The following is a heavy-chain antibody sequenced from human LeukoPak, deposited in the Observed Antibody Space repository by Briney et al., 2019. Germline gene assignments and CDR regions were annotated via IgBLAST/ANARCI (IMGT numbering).Heavy chain of an antibody. D-gene: IGHD3-22*01. CDR3: ARGRVDYYDSSGCYNWFDP. CDR1: GYTFTGYY. J-gene: IGHJ5*02. V-gene: IGHV1-2*02. Sequence: ASVKVSCKASGYTFTGYYMHWVRQAPGQGLEWMGWINPNSGGTNYAQKFQGRVTMTRDMSISTAYMELSRLRSDDTAVYYCARGRVDYYDSSGCYNWFDPWGQGTLVTVSS. CDR2: INPNSGGT.